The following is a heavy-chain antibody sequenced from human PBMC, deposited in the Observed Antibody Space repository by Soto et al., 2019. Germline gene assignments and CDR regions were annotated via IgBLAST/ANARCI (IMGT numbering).Heavy chain of an antibody. Sequence: DVQLVESGGGLIQPGGSLRLSYAASGFTVSGKKYLAWVRQAPGKGLEWVSALYDVDGTYYADSVKGRFTTSADSSKTIVYLQMNGLRPDDTAVYYCASWHLREHAYDIWGQGTAVTVSS. CDR2: LYDVDGT. V-gene: IGHV3-53*01. J-gene: IGHJ3*02. D-gene: IGHD4-17*01. CDR1: GFTVSGKKY. CDR3: ASWHLREHAYDI.